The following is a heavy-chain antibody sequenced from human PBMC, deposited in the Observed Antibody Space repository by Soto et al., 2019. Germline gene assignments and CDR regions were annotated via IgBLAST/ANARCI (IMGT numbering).Heavy chain of an antibody. D-gene: IGHD6-6*01. Sequence: GGSLRLSCAASGFTFSSYGMHWVRQAPGKGLEWVAVIWYDGSSKYYADSVKGRFTISRDNSKNTLYLQMGSLRAEDMAVYYCARAFEYSSSSPFDYWGQGTLVTVSS. V-gene: IGHV3-30*19. CDR2: IWYDGSSK. CDR1: GFTFSSYG. J-gene: IGHJ4*02. CDR3: ARAFEYSSSSPFDY.